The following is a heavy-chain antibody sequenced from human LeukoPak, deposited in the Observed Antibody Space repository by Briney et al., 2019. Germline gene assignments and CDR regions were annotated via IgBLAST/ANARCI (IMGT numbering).Heavy chain of an antibody. CDR3: ARAPSMIAAAGDFQH. Sequence: ASVKVSCKASGYTVTSYGISWVRQAPGQGLEWMGWISAYNGNTNYAQKLQGRVTMTTDTSTSTAYMELRSLRSDDTAVYYCARAPSMIAAAGDFQHWGQGTLVTVSS. CDR1: GYTVTSYG. CDR2: ISAYNGNT. J-gene: IGHJ1*01. D-gene: IGHD6-13*01. V-gene: IGHV1-18*01.